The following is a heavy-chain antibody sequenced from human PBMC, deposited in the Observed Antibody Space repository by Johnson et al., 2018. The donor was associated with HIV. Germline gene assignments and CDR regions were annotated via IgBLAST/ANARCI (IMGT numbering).Heavy chain of an antibody. J-gene: IGHJ3*02. CDR1: GLTFSSFA. V-gene: IGHV3-30*04. Sequence: QVQLVESGGGLVQPGRSLKLSCAASGLTFSSFAMNWVRQAPGKGLEWVAIISYDGTNKYYADSVKGRFTISRDNSKSMLYLQMNSLRAEDTAVYYCARPSVVTTLTTTPWAFDIWGQGTMVTVSS. CDR3: ARPSVVTTLTTTPWAFDI. CDR2: ISYDGTNK. D-gene: IGHD4-17*01.